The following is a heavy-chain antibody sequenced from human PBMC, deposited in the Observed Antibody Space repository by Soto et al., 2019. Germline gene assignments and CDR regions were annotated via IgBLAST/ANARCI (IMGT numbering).Heavy chain of an antibody. J-gene: IGHJ4*02. CDR2: ISHLENT. CDR1: GACMWIWVFS. CDR3: VRGGGYAPFDY. D-gene: IGHD5-12*01. Sequence: SISRAACGACMWIWVFSGCLIRQSPGKGLEWIGYISHLENTYFHPSFKSRLTMSIDRSRNQFSLNLSSVTAADRAVYYCVRGGGYAPFDYSAQGVLVT. V-gene: IGHV4-30-2*06.